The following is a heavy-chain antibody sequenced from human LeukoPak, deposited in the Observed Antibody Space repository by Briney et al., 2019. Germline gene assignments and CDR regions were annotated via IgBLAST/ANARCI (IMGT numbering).Heavy chain of an antibody. Sequence: GKSLRLSCAASGFPFSTCAMYWVRQAPGKGLEWVSVMSYDGSNKYHADSVKGRFTISRDNSKNALYLQMNSLRAEDTAVYYCARGSPPDYWGQGTLVTVSS. CDR1: GFPFSTCA. CDR2: MSYDGSNK. CDR3: ARGSPPDY. J-gene: IGHJ4*02. V-gene: IGHV3-30*04.